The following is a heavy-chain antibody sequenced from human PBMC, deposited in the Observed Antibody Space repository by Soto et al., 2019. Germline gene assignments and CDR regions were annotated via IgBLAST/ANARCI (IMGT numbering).Heavy chain of an antibody. D-gene: IGHD4-17*01. CDR1: GGSISSGGHY. J-gene: IGHJ3*02. Sequence: TLSLTCTVSGGSISSGGHYWSWIRQHPGKGLEWIGYIYYSGSTYYNPSLKSRVTISVDTSKNQFSLKLSSVTAADTAVYYCARDWDDYGDYADAFDIWGQGTMVTVSS. CDR3: ARDWDDYGDYADAFDI. V-gene: IGHV4-31*03. CDR2: IYYSGST.